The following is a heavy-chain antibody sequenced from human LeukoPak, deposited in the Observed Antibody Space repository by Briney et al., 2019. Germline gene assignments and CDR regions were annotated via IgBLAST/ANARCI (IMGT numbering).Heavy chain of an antibody. CDR1: GFXFDNYA. CDR2: ISGGGGST. J-gene: IGHJ4*02. CDR3: AKVLGSSSWYSLGY. D-gene: IGHD6-13*01. V-gene: IGHV3-43*02. Sequence: GGSLRLSCAASGFXFDNYAIHWVRQAPGKGLEWVSLISGGGGSTSYADSVKGRFTISRDNNKGSLYLQMNSLRTEDTALYYCAKVLGSSSWYSLGYWGQGTLVTVSS.